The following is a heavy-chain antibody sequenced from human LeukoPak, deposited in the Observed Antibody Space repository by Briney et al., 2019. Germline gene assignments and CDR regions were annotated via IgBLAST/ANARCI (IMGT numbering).Heavy chain of an antibody. CDR1: GFTFSRDW. J-gene: IGHJ4*02. Sequence: PGGSLRLPCAASGFTFSRDWMHGIRQAPGKGLVWVACIRSVGSTTSIAYSAKGRFTISRDNDKNPVYLQMNSLRAEDTAVYYCVRDNRSYNFDYWGQGTLVTVSS. V-gene: IGHV3-74*01. D-gene: IGHD1-26*01. CDR3: VRDNRSYNFDY. CDR2: IRSVGSTT.